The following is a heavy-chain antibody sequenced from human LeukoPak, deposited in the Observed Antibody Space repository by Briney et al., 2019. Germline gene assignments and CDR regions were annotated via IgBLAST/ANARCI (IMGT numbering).Heavy chain of an antibody. V-gene: IGHV4-38-2*02. D-gene: IGHD2-15*01. CDR1: GYSISSGYY. J-gene: IGHJ5*02. CDR3: ARVVVATITRRRFDP. Sequence: SETLSLTCTVSGYSISSGYYWGWIRQPPGKGLEWIGSIYHSGSTYYNPSLKSRVTISVDTSKNQFSLKLSSVTAADTAVYYCARVVVATITRRRFDPWGQGTLVTVSS. CDR2: IYHSGST.